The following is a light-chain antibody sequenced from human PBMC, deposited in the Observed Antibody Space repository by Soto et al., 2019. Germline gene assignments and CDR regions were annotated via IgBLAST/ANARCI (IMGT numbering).Light chain of an antibody. CDR1: SSYVGGDNY. V-gene: IGLV2-14*01. J-gene: IGLJ1*01. CDR3: SSTTSSRTPFV. Sequence: QSALTQPASVSGSPGQSITISGTGTSSYVGGDNYVSCYQQHPGNAPRLMIYEVNNRPSGVPNRFSGSTSGNTAPLTISGLQAEDEADYYCSSTTSSRTPFVFGTGTKVTVL. CDR2: EVN.